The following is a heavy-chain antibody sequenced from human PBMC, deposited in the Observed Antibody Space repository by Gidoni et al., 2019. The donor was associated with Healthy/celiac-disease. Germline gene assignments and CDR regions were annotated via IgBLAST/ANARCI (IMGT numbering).Heavy chain of an antibody. D-gene: IGHD5-12*01. CDR3: ARGRDGYNSYYFDY. V-gene: IGHV4-31*03. CDR1: GGSISRGGYY. CDR2: IYYSGST. Sequence: QVQLQESGPGLVKPSQPLSLTCTVSGGSISRGGYYWSWIRQHPGKGLEWIGYIYYSGSTYYNPSLKSRVTISVDTSKNQFSLKLSSVTAADTAVYYCARGRDGYNSYYFDYWGQGTLVTVSS. J-gene: IGHJ4*02.